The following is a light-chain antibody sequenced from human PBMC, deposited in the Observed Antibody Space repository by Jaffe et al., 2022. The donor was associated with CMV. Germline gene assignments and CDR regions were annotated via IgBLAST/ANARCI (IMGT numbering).Light chain of an antibody. Sequence: DIQMTQSPSSLSASVGDRVTITCRAGQNIRNYLNWYQQKPGEAPKLLIYAASSLQSGVPSRFSGSGSGTDFTLTISSLQPEDFATYYCQQSKSTFGQGTKLDIK. CDR1: QNIRNY. CDR3: QQSKST. V-gene: IGKV1-39*01. J-gene: IGKJ2*01. CDR2: AAS.